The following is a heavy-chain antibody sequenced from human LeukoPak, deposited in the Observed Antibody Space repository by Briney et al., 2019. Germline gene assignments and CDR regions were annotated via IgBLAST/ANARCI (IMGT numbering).Heavy chain of an antibody. D-gene: IGHD3-22*01. V-gene: IGHV4-59*01. CDR3: ARRGSSGYSEFDY. CDR1: GGSISTYY. J-gene: IGHJ4*02. CDR2: IYYSGST. Sequence: SETLSLTCTVSGGSISTYYWSWIRQPPRKGLEWIGYIYYSGSTNYNPSLKSRVTISIDTSKNQFSLKLSSVTAADTAVYYCARRGSSGYSEFDYWGQGTLVTVSS.